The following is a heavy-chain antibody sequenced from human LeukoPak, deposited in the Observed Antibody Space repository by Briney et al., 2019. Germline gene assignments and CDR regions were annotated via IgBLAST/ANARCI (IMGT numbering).Heavy chain of an antibody. J-gene: IGHJ4*02. CDR2: IIPIFGTA. CDR1: GGTLSSYA. Sequence: ASVKVSCKASGGTLSSYAISWVRQAPGQGLEWMGRIIPIFGTANYAQKFQGRVTITTDESTSTAYMELSSLRSEDTAVYYCARDPPTYDILTGHYNYWGQGTLVTVSS. V-gene: IGHV1-69*05. CDR3: ARDPPTYDILTGHYNY. D-gene: IGHD3-9*01.